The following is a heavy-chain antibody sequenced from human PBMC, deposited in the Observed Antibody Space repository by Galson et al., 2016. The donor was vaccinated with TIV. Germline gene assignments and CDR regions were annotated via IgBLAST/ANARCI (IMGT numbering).Heavy chain of an antibody. V-gene: IGHV3-49*04. CDR2: IRSKTYGGTT. D-gene: IGHD4-23*01. Sequence: SLRLSCAVSGFTFGDYAMSWVRQAPGKGLEWVSFIRSKTYGGTTEYDASVKGRFTISRDDSKSIAYLQMNSLKTEATAVYYCTRVFPPTVARKQGYYGMDVWGQGTTVTVSS. J-gene: IGHJ6*02. CDR1: GFTFGDYA. CDR3: TRVFPPTVARKQGYYGMDV.